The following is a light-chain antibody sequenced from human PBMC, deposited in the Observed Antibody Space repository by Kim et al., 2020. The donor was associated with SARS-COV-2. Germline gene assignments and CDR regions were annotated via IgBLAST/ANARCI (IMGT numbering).Light chain of an antibody. CDR1: QNVGTF. Sequence: EIVMTQSPATLSVSPGERATLSCRASQNVGTFLAWFQQKSGQPPRLLIFDGSARATGIPARFSGGGSGTDFTLTISSLQSEDSALYHCQQYANWPFTFGQGTKVDIK. J-gene: IGKJ2*01. V-gene: IGKV3-15*01. CDR2: DGS. CDR3: QQYANWPFT.